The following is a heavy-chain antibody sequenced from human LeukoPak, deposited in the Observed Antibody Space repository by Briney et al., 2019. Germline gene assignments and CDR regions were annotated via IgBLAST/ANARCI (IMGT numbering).Heavy chain of an antibody. CDR1: GYSFSSYW. J-gene: IGHJ4*02. CDR3: ARHGGGYVDY. CDR2: IEPGDSGG. Sequence: AASPKISCKGSGYSFSSYWIGWGRQMPGQGLEWMGIIEPGDSGGSTSSSFQGQGTITASEDITTAHLQWSSLKASDTAMYYCARHGGGYVDYWGQGTLVTVS. V-gene: IGHV5-51*01. D-gene: IGHD2-15*01.